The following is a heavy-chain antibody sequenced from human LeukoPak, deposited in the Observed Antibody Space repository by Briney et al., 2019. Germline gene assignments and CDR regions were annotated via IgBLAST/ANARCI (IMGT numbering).Heavy chain of an antibody. V-gene: IGHV4-4*07. Sequence: PSETLSLTCTVADGSINSYYWNWIRQPAGKGLEWIGRIYTSGSTNYNPSLKSRVTMSVDTSKNQFSLKLSSVTAADTAVYYCARTQREYYYDSSGAIDAFDIWGQGTMVTVSS. J-gene: IGHJ3*02. CDR3: ARTQREYYYDSSGAIDAFDI. CDR2: IYTSGST. D-gene: IGHD3-22*01. CDR1: DGSINSYY.